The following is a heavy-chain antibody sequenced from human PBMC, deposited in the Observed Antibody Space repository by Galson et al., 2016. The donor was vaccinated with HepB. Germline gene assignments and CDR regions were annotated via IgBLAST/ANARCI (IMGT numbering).Heavy chain of an antibody. V-gene: IGHV1-18*01. CDR3: ARLKWELLEDY. Sequence: SVKVSCKASGYTFTNYGISWVRQAPGQGLEWVGWVSAYRGNTNYAQKLQGRVTITTDTYTSTVYMELRSLRSDDTAMYYCARLKWELLEDYWGQGTLVTVSS. D-gene: IGHD1-26*01. CDR1: GYTFTNYG. J-gene: IGHJ4*02. CDR2: VSAYRGNT.